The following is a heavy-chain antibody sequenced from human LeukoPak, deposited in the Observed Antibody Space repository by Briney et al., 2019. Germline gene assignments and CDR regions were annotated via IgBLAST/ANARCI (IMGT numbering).Heavy chain of an antibody. CDR2: INRDGSEK. CDR1: GFTFSNFW. D-gene: IGHD3-10*01. Sequence: GGSLRLSCAASGFTFSNFWMSWVRQAPGKGLEWVANINRDGSEKNYVGSVEGRFTISRDNAKNSLYLQMDSLRAEDTAVYYCATKAAPSRANPFDKWGQGTLVTVSS. J-gene: IGHJ4*02. CDR3: ATKAAPSRANPFDK. V-gene: IGHV3-7*01.